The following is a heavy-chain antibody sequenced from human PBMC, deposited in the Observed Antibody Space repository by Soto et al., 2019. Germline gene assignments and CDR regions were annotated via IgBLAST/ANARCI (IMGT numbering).Heavy chain of an antibody. J-gene: IGHJ4*02. CDR2: IYSSGSA. Sequence: VRLQESGPGLVEPSETLSITCSVSGDSINNYYWIWIRQPAGKGLEWIVRIYSSGSANYNPAIRTRGTMSVYTSHTQVFLSVTSVTAADTAVYFCARGGTRSADLPTYWGQGIQVIVSS. V-gene: IGHV4-4*07. CDR3: ARGGTRSADLPTY. D-gene: IGHD1-1*01. CDR1: GDSINNYY.